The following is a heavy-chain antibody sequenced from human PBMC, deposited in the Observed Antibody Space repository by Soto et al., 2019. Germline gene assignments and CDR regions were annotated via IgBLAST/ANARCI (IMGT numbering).Heavy chain of an antibody. Sequence: QVQLQESGPGLVKPSQTLSLTCTVSGGSISSGGYYWSWIRQHPGKGLEWIGYIYYSGSTYYNPSLQSRVTISVATSKTPVSMTLSSVTAADTAVYYCARVGGITWFDPGGQGTLVTVSS. V-gene: IGHV4-31*03. J-gene: IGHJ5*02. D-gene: IGHD3-16*01. CDR1: GGSISSGGYY. CDR2: IYYSGST. CDR3: ARVGGITWFDP.